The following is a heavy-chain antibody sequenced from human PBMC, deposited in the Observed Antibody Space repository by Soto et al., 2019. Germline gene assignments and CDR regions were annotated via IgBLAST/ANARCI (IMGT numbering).Heavy chain of an antibody. CDR2: IIPIFGTA. Sequence: QVQLVQSGAEVKKPASSVKVSCEASGGTFSSYPITWVRQAPGQGLEWMGGIIPIFGTANYAQKYQGRVTITADESTSTGYMELNSMRPEDTAVYYCARGAYYYGSRSDQGYYLDYWGQGTLVTVSS. V-gene: IGHV1-69*01. J-gene: IGHJ4*02. CDR1: GGTFSSYP. D-gene: IGHD3-10*01. CDR3: ARGAYYYGSRSDQGYYLDY.